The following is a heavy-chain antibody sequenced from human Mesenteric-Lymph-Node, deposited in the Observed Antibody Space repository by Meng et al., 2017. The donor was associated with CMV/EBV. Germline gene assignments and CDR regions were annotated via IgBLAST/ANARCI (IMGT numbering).Heavy chain of an antibody. CDR2: ISSSGSTI. Sequence: GESLKISCAASGFTFSSYEMNWVRQAPGKGLEWVSYISSSGSTIYYADSVKGRFTISRDNAKNSLYLQMNSLRAEDTALYYCAKDISRYCSSTSCLSYGMDVWGQGTTVTVSS. D-gene: IGHD2-2*01. CDR3: AKDISRYCSSTSCLSYGMDV. CDR1: GFTFSSYE. J-gene: IGHJ6*02. V-gene: IGHV3-48*03.